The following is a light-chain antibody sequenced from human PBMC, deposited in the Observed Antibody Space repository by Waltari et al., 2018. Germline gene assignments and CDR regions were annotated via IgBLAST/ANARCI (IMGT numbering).Light chain of an antibody. Sequence: QSPLTQPASVSASPGPSIPISCTGTSSDIGNDNLGTWYQQHSGKVPKLIIYDVTQRPSGVSDRFSGSKSGNTASLTISGLQEDDEADYYCCSYAVSSTLVFGGGTKVTVL. CDR2: DVT. J-gene: IGLJ2*01. V-gene: IGLV2-23*02. CDR3: CSYAVSSTLV. CDR1: SSDIGNDNL.